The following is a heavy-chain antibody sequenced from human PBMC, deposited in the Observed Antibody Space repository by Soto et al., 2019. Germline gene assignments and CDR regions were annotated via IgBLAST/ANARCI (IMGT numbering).Heavy chain of an antibody. J-gene: IGHJ4*02. CDR2: INHSGST. CDR1: GGSFHSNY. CDR3: LRARFAY. Sequence: ASETLSLSCAVSGGSFHSNYWTWVRQPPGKGLEWIGEINHSGSTNYNPSLKSRVTISVDTSKNQFSLNLSSVTAADTAVYYCLRARFAYWGQGTLVTVSS. V-gene: IGHV4-34*01.